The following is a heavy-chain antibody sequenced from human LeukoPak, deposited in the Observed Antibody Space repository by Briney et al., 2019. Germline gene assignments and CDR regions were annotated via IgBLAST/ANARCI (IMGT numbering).Heavy chain of an antibody. CDR3: ARGGIQLWHF. CDR2: IYYSGST. CDR1: GGSISSGGYY. Sequence: SETLSLTCTVSGGSISSGGYYWSWIRQHPGKGLEWIGYIYYSGSTYYNPSLKSRVTISVDTSKNQFSLKLSSVTAADTAVYYCARGGIQLWHFWGRGTLVTVSS. D-gene: IGHD5-18*01. J-gene: IGHJ4*02. V-gene: IGHV4-31*03.